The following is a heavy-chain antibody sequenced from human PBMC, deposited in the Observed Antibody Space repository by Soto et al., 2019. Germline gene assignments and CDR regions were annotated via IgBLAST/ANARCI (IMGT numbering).Heavy chain of an antibody. J-gene: IGHJ4*02. V-gene: IGHV3-72*01. CDR2: TKNKGNSYTT. CDR3: ARGGYEYRY. Sequence: EVKVVESGGGLVQPGGSLRLSCAASGFTRSDHYMDWVRQAPGKGLEWVGRTKNKGNSYTTEYAASVKGRFTISRDDSKNSVYLHMNSLKSEDTAVYYCARGGYEYRYWGQGTLVTVSS. D-gene: IGHD5-12*01. CDR1: GFTRSDHY.